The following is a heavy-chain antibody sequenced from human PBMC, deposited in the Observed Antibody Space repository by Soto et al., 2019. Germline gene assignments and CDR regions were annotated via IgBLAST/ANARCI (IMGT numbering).Heavy chain of an antibody. CDR3: AVVYYYDRSEYQVDHHAFDM. J-gene: IGHJ3*02. CDR2: IYSGGST. V-gene: IGHV3-53*01. D-gene: IGHD3-22*01. CDR1: GFTVSSNY. Sequence: EVQLVESGGGLIQPGGSLRLSCAASGFTVSSNYMSWVRQAPGKGLEWVSVIYSGGSTYYADSVKGRFTISTDNSKKRLHPEIDGLRAGDTAVYYCAVVYYYDRSEYQVDHHAFDMWGQRTMVTVSS.